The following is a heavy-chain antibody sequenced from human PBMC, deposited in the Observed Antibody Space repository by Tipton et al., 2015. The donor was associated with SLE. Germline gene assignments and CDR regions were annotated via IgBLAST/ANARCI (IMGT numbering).Heavy chain of an antibody. CDR1: GGSISSSSYY. Sequence: TLSLTCTVSGGSISSSSYYWSWIRQPAGKGLEWIGRIYTSGSTNYNPSLKSRVTMSVDTSKNQFSLKLSSVTAADTAVYYCARSELGAYWYFDLWGRGTLVTVSS. V-gene: IGHV4-61*02. CDR3: ARSELGAYWYFDL. J-gene: IGHJ2*01. D-gene: IGHD7-27*01. CDR2: IYTSGST.